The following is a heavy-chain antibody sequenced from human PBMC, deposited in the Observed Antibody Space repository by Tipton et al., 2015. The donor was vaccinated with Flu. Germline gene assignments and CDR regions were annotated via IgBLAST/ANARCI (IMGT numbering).Heavy chain of an antibody. CDR1: GFTFSSYW. CDR3: ATSTVTTSTAWFAYFDY. CDR2: IKQDGSEK. Sequence: SLRLSCAASGFTFSSYWMSWVRQAPGKGLEWVANIKQDGSEKYYVDSVKGRFTISRDNAKNSLYLQMNSLRAEDTAVYYCATSTVTTSTAWFAYFDYWGQGTLVTVSS. V-gene: IGHV3-7*01. J-gene: IGHJ4*02. D-gene: IGHD4-17*01.